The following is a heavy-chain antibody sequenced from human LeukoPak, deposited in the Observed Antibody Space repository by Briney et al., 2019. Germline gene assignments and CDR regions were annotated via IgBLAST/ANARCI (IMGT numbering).Heavy chain of an antibody. J-gene: IGHJ3*02. D-gene: IGHD6-6*01. CDR2: IYHSGST. CDR3: ARPSRISSRAAFDI. V-gene: IGHV4-38-2*02. Sequence: PSETLSHTCTVSGYSISSGYYWGWIRQPPGKGLEWLGSIYHSGSTYYNPSLKSRVTISVDTSKNQFSLKLSSVTAADTAVYYCARPSRISSRAAFDIWGQGTMVTVSS. CDR1: GYSISSGYY.